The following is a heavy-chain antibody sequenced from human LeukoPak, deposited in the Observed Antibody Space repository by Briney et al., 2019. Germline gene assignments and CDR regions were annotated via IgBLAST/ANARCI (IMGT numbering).Heavy chain of an antibody. Sequence: GGSLRLSCAASGFTFDDYAMHWVRHAPGKGLEWVSGISWNSGSIGYADSVKGRFTISRDNAKDSLYLQMNSLRAEDTALYYCAKGDGSGRANAFDIWGQGTMVTVSS. CDR1: GFTFDDYA. CDR2: ISWNSGSI. J-gene: IGHJ3*02. CDR3: AKGDGSGRANAFDI. V-gene: IGHV3-9*01. D-gene: IGHD3-10*01.